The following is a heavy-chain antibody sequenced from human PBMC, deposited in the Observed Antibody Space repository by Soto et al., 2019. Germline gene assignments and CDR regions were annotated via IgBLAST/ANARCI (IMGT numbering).Heavy chain of an antibody. CDR1: GFTFGDSY. J-gene: IGHJ5*02. V-gene: IGHV3-11*06. CDR3: VRGGGGGLFDP. CDR2: VSPGSRYP. Sequence: GGSLRLSCAGSGFTFGDSYISWIRQAPGKGLEWLSYVSPGSRYPAYADSVKGRFTISRDNAKRSLYLQMMSLTAEDTAIYYCVRGGGGGLFDPWGQGTMVTVSS. D-gene: IGHD2-15*01.